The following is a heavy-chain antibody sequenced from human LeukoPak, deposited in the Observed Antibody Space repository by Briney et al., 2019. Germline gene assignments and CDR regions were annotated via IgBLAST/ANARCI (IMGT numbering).Heavy chain of an antibody. CDR1: GYTFTGYY. CDR3: ARAKDSSSLPIH. J-gene: IGHJ4*02. CDR2: INPNSGGT. Sequence: ASVKVSCKASGYTFTGYYMHWVRQAPGQWLEWMGWINPNSGGTNYAQKFQGRVTMTRDTSISTAYMELSRLRSDDTAVYYCARAKDSSSLPIHWGQGTLVTVSS. D-gene: IGHD6-13*01. V-gene: IGHV1-2*02.